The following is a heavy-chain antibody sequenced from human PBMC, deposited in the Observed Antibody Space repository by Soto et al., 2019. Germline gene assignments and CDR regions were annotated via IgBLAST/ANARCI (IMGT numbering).Heavy chain of an antibody. CDR3: ARSTWGYAFDI. CDR2: IYYNGNT. CDR1: GGYINSHY. V-gene: IGHV4-59*08. Sequence: QVQLQESGPGLVKPSETLSLTCTVSGGYINSHYWTWIRQPPGKGLEWIGYIYYNGNTDYNPSLKSRVTILTDKSKIYFSLRLTSLTAADTAVYYCARSTWGYAFDIWGQGAVVTVSS. J-gene: IGHJ3*02. D-gene: IGHD3-16*01.